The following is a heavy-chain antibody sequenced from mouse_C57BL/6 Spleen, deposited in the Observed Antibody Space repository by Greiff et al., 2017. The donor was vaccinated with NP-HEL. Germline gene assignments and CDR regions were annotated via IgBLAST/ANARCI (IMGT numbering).Heavy chain of an antibody. J-gene: IGHJ2*01. CDR2: ISYSGST. CDR1: GYSITSGYD. Sequence: EVQRVESGPGMVKPSQSLSLTCTVTGYSITSGYDWHWIRHFPGNKLEWMGYISYSGSTNYNPSLKSRISITHDTSKNHFFLKLNSVTTEDTATYYCARNQVYFDYWGQGTTLTVSS. CDR3: ARNQVYFDY. V-gene: IGHV3-1*01.